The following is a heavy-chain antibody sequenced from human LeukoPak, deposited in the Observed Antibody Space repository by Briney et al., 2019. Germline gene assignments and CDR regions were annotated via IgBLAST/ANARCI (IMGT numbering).Heavy chain of an antibody. CDR3: ARGGGTYIDY. J-gene: IGHJ4*02. CDR2: ISGGGFST. CDR1: GFTFSNYG. Sequence: GGSLRLSCAASGFTFSNYGMSWVRQAPGRGLEWVSAISGGGFSTHYADSVKGRLTISRDNSKNTVYLQMNSLRAEDTAVYFCARGGGTYIDYWGQGTLVTVSS. D-gene: IGHD1-1*01. V-gene: IGHV3-23*01.